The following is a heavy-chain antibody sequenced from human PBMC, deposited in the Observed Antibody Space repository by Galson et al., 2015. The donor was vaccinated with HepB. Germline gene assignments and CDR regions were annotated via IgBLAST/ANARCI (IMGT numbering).Heavy chain of an antibody. Sequence: LFLTCTVSGGSISSYYWSWIRQPPGKGLEWIGYIYYSGSTNYNPSLKSRVTISVDTSKNQFSLKLSSVTAADTAVYYCAREDYGDYGEGAFDIWGQGTMVTVSS. V-gene: IGHV4-59*01. CDR1: GGSISSYY. D-gene: IGHD4-17*01. CDR2: IYYSGST. J-gene: IGHJ3*02. CDR3: AREDYGDYGEGAFDI.